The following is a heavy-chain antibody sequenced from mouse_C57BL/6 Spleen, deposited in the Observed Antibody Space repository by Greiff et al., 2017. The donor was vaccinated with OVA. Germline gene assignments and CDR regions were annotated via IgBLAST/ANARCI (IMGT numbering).Heavy chain of an antibody. CDR3: ARSYDYYAMDY. Sequence: DVKLVESEGGLVQPGSSMKLSCTASGFTFSDYYMAWVRQVPEKGLEWVANINYDGSSTYYLDSLKSRFIISRDNAKNILYLQMSSLKSEDTATYYCARSYDYYAMDYWGQGTSVTVSS. CDR1: GFTFSDYY. J-gene: IGHJ4*01. V-gene: IGHV5-16*01. CDR2: INYDGSST.